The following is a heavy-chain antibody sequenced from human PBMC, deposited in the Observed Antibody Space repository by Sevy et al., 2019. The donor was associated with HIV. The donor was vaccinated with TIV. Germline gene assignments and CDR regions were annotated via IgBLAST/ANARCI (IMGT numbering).Heavy chain of an antibody. CDR1: GGTFSSYA. CDR3: ASAIFGAVIPHHYYGMDV. J-gene: IGHJ6*02. Sequence: ASVKVSCKASGGTFSSYAISWVRQAPGQGLEWMGGVIPIFGTANYAQKFQGRVTITADESTSTAYMERSSMRSEATAVYYCASAIFGAVIPHHYYGMDVWGQGTTVTVSS. D-gene: IGHD3-3*01. CDR2: VIPIFGTA. V-gene: IGHV1-69*13.